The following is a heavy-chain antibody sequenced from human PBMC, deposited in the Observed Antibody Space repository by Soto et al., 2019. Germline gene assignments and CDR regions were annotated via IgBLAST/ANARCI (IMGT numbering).Heavy chain of an antibody. CDR3: ARDRAGGPPLGHYYYGMTV. D-gene: IGHD3-10*01. CDR2: IYPGDSDT. J-gene: IGHJ6*02. CDR1: GYTFTNNW. V-gene: IGHV5-51*01. Sequence: PGESLKISCKGSGYTFTNNWVGWVRQMPGKGLEWMGIIYPGDSDTRYSPSFQGQVTISVDKSIATAYLQMNSLRLEDTAVYYCARDRAGGPPLGHYYYGMTVWGQGTTVTVSS.